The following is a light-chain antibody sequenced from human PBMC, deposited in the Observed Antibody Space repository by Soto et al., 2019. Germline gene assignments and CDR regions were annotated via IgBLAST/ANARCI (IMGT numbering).Light chain of an antibody. CDR2: EVS. CDR3: MQSTQLPPT. Sequence: DVVMTQTPLSLSVAPGQRSSIALNSSRILLHITGETFLFWYLQKPGQSPQLLIYEVSTRVSGVPDRFSGSGSGTDFTLEISRVETDDVGIYYCMQSTQLPPTFGQGTRLEI. J-gene: IGKJ5*01. V-gene: IGKV2D-29*02. CDR1: RILLHITGETF.